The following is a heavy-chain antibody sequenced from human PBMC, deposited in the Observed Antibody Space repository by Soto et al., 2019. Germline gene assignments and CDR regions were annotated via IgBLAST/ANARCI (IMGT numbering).Heavy chain of an antibody. Sequence: QVQLQESGPGLVKPSQTLSLSCTVSGGSISNSDHYWTWIRQPPGTGLEWIGYISSSGTTYHNPSLKSRLTLSLDRSGNQFSITLSSVTAADTALYYCAGRPNQYFFDYWGQGTLVTVSS. CDR2: ISSSGTT. D-gene: IGHD2-2*01. J-gene: IGHJ4*02. CDR1: GGSISNSDHY. V-gene: IGHV4-30-4*08. CDR3: AGRPNQYFFDY.